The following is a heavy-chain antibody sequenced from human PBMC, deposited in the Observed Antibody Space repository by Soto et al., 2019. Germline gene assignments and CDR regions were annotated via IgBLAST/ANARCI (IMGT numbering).Heavy chain of an antibody. CDR2: FDPEDGET. Sequence: QVRLVQSGAEVKKPGASVKVSCKVSGYILTELSMHWVRQAPGKGLEWMGSFDPEDGETIYAQKFQGRVTMTEDTSTDTAYMELSSLRSEDTAVYYCAIPLGGYERDFDYYGMDVWGQGTTVTVSS. CDR1: GYILTELS. J-gene: IGHJ6*02. D-gene: IGHD3-16*01. CDR3: AIPLGGYERDFDYYGMDV. V-gene: IGHV1-24*01.